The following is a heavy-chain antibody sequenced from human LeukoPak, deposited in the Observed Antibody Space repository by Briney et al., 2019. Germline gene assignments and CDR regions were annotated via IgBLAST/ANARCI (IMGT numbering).Heavy chain of an antibody. V-gene: IGHV4-59*01. J-gene: IGHJ4*02. CDR1: GGSISSYY. CDR3: ASTDADGAMAFDY. Sequence: PSETLSLTCTVSGGSISSYYWSWIRQPPGKGLEWIGYIYYSGSTNYNPSLKSRVTISVDTSKNQFSLKLSSVTAADTAVYYCASTDADGAMAFDYWGQGTLVTVSS. D-gene: IGHD5-18*01. CDR2: IYYSGST.